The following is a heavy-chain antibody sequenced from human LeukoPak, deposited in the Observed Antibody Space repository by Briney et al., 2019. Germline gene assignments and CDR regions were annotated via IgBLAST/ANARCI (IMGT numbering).Heavy chain of an antibody. J-gene: IGHJ6*03. V-gene: IGHV1-46*01. CDR2: INPSGGST. CDR3: ARESVDTAMVGYYYYYYYMDV. D-gene: IGHD5-18*01. Sequence: ASVKVSCKASGYTFTSYYMHWVRQAPGQGLEWMGIINPSGGSTSYAQKFQGRVTMTRDTSTSTVYMELSSLRSEDTAVYYCARESVDTAMVGYYYYYYYMDVWGKGTTVTISS. CDR1: GYTFTSYY.